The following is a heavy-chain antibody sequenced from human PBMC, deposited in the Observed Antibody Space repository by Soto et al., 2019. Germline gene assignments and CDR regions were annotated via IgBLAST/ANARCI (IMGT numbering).Heavy chain of an antibody. J-gene: IGHJ4*02. Sequence: GASVKLSCKASEDTFTGYYMHWVRQAPEQGLEWMGWINPNSGGTNYAQKFQGWVTMTRDTSISTAYMELSRLRSDDTAVYYCARDDGTMVRGVTPAQFDYWGQGTLVTVSS. CDR1: EDTFTGYY. D-gene: IGHD3-10*01. CDR2: INPNSGGT. V-gene: IGHV1-2*04. CDR3: ARDDGTMVRGVTPAQFDY.